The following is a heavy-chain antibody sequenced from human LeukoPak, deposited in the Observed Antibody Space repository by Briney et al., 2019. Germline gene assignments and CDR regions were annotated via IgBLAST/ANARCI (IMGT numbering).Heavy chain of an antibody. Sequence: GASVKVSCKASGYTFTSYAMNWVRQAPGQGLEWMGWINTNTGNPTYAQGFTGRFVFSLDTSVSTAYLQISSLKAEDTAVYYCARASHLYDILTGYYQGPNYFDYWGQGTLVTVSS. J-gene: IGHJ4*02. CDR3: ARASHLYDILTGYYQGPNYFDY. V-gene: IGHV7-4-1*02. D-gene: IGHD3-9*01. CDR2: INTNTGNP. CDR1: GYTFTSYA.